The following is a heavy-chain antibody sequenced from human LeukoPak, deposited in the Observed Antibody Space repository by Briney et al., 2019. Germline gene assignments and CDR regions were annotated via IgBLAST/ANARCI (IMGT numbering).Heavy chain of an antibody. CDR2: ISGSGGST. Sequence: PGGSLRLSCAASGFTFSSYAMSWVRQAPGKGLEWVSAISGSGGSTYYADSVKGRFTISRDNSKNTLYLQMNGLRAEDTAVYYCAKLWSGYSSADYWGQGTLVTVSS. CDR1: GFTFSSYA. J-gene: IGHJ4*02. D-gene: IGHD3-3*01. CDR3: AKLWSGYSSADY. V-gene: IGHV3-23*01.